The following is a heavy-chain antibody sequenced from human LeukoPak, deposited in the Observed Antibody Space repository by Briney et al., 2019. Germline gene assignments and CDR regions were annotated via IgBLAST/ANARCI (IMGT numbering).Heavy chain of an antibody. Sequence: GGSLRLSCAASGFTFNIYAMNWVRQAPGKGLEWVAAISGSGVSTRDADSVKGRFTISRDNSKNTLYLQMNSLRAEDTAVYYCAKDAAYSSGWSPHVYWGQGTLVTVSS. CDR3: AKDAAYSSGWSPHVY. CDR2: ISGSGVST. CDR1: GFTFNIYA. V-gene: IGHV3-23*01. J-gene: IGHJ4*02. D-gene: IGHD6-19*01.